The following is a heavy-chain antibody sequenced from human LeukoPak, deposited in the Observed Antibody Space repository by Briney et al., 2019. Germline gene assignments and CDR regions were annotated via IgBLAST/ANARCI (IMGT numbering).Heavy chain of an antibody. Sequence: GGSLRLSCAASGFTFSRYSMNWVGQAPGKGLEWVSSISSSSSYIYYADSVKGRFTISRDNAKNSLYLQMNSLRAEDTAVYYCARAEITMVRGGYWGQGTLVTVSS. J-gene: IGHJ4*02. D-gene: IGHD3-10*01. CDR2: ISSSSSYI. V-gene: IGHV3-21*04. CDR3: ARAEITMVRGGY. CDR1: GFTFSRYS.